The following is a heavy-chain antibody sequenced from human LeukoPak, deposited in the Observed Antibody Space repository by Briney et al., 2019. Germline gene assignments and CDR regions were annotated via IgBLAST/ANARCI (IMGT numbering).Heavy chain of an antibody. Sequence: PSETLSLTCAVYGGSFSGYYWSWIRQPPGKGLEWIGSIYYSGSTYYNPSLKSRVTISVDTSKNQFSLKLSSVTAADTAVYYCARAVALDYWGQGTLVTVSS. CDR1: GGSFSGYY. V-gene: IGHV4-34*01. CDR2: IYYSGST. D-gene: IGHD6-19*01. J-gene: IGHJ4*02. CDR3: ARAVALDY.